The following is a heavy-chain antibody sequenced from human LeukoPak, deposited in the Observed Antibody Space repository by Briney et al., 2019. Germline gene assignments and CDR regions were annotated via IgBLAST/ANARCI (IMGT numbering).Heavy chain of an antibody. CDR1: GYTFTGYY. J-gene: IGHJ4*02. CDR2: INPNSGGT. V-gene: IGHV1-2*02. CDR3: ARGGYYDSSAYRIFDY. Sequence: VASVKDSCKASGYTFTGYYMHWVRQAPGQGLEWMGWINPNSGGTNYAQKLQCRVTMTRDTSINTAYMELSRLRSDDTAVYYCARGGYYDSSAYRIFDYWGQGTLVTVSS. D-gene: IGHD3-22*01.